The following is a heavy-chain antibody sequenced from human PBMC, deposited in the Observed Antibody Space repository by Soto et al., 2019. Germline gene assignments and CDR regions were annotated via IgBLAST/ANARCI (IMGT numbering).Heavy chain of an antibody. CDR3: ATIIIPAATNFY. CDR1: GITFTAYA. Sequence: EVQLLESGGGLVQPGGSLRLSCAASGITFTAYAMSWVRQAPGKGLEWVSSISGSGGSTYYADSVKGRLTISRDNSKNPLYLPMNSLRAEDTAVYYCATIIIPAATNFYWGQGTLVTASS. J-gene: IGHJ4*02. CDR2: ISGSGGST. V-gene: IGHV3-23*01. D-gene: IGHD2-2*01.